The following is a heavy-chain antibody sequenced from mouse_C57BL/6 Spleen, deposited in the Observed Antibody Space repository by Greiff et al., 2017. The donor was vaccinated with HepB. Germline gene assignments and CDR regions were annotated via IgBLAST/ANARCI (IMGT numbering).Heavy chain of an antibody. V-gene: IGHV1-18*01. CDR3: ARMELGPFDY. J-gene: IGHJ2*01. CDR2: INPNNGGT. D-gene: IGHD4-1*01. Sequence: EVQVVESGPELVKPGASVKIPCKASGYTFTDYNMDWVKQSHGKSLEWIGDINPNNGGTIYNQKFKGKATLTVDKSSSTAYMELRSLTSEDTAVYYCARMELGPFDYWGQGTTLTVSS. CDR1: GYTFTDYN.